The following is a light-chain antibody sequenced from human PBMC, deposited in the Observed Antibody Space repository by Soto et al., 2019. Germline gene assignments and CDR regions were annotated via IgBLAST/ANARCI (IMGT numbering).Light chain of an antibody. V-gene: IGLV2-8*01. CDR1: SSDVGGYKF. Sequence: QSVLTQPPSASGSPGQSVTISCTGTSSDVGGYKFVSWYQQHPGKAPKLTIYEVTQRPSGVPDRFSGSKSGNTASLTVSGLQAEDDADYYCSSYAGSNMGGFGTGTKVTVL. J-gene: IGLJ1*01. CDR2: EVT. CDR3: SSYAGSNMGG.